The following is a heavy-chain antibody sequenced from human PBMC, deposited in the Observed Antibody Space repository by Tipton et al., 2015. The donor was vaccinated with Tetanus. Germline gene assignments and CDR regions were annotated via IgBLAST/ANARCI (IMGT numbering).Heavy chain of an antibody. J-gene: IGHJ4*02. D-gene: IGHD6-13*01. Sequence: SLRLSCAASGFTFDDYAMHWVRQAPGKGLEWVSGISWNSGSIGYADSVKGRFTISRDNAKNSLYLQMNSLRAEDTALYYCAKHIFEMEQQLRPSFDYWGQGTLVTVSS. CDR3: AKHIFEMEQQLRPSFDY. CDR1: GFTFDDYA. V-gene: IGHV3-9*01. CDR2: ISWNSGSI.